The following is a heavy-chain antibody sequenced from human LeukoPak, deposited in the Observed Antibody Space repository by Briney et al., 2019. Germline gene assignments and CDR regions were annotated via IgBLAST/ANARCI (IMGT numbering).Heavy chain of an antibody. CDR3: ARIVVVVAAPLNWFDP. Sequence: SETLSLTCTVSGGSISSGDYYWSWIRQPPGKGLEWIGYIYYSGSTYYNPSLKSRVTISVDTSTNQFSLKLSSVTAADTAVYYCARIVVVVAAPLNWFDPWGQGTLVTVSP. D-gene: IGHD2-15*01. CDR1: GGSISSGDYY. V-gene: IGHV4-30-4*01. CDR2: IYYSGST. J-gene: IGHJ5*02.